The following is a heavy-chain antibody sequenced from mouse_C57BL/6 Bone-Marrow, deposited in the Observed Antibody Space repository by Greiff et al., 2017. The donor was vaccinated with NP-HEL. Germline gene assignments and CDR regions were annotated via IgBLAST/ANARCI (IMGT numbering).Heavy chain of an antibody. V-gene: IGHV1-9*01. Sequence: QVQLQQSGAELMKPGASVKLSCKATGYTFTGYWIEWVKQRPGHGLEWIGEILPGGGSTNYNEKLKGKATFTADTSSNTAYMQLSSLTTEDSAIYYCARPSANEYDDWYFDGWGTATTVT. J-gene: IGHJ1*03. CDR2: ILPGGGST. D-gene: IGHD2-4*01. CDR1: GYTFTGYW. CDR3: ARPSANEYDDWYFDG.